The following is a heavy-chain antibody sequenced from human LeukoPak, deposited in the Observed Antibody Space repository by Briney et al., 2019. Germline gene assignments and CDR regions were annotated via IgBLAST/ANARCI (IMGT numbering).Heavy chain of an antibody. J-gene: IGHJ6*02. Sequence: GGSLRLSCAASGFTFSSNYMSWVRQAPGKGLEWVSVIYRGGSTYYADSVKGRFTISRDNSKNTLYLQMNSLRAEDTAVYYGASIRYYYYGMDVWGQGTTVTVSS. CDR3: ASIRYYYYGMDV. CDR1: GFTFSSNY. D-gene: IGHD2-2*02. V-gene: IGHV3-53*01. CDR2: IYRGGST.